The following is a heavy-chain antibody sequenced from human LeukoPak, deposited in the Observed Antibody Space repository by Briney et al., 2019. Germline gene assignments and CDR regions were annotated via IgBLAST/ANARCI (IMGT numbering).Heavy chain of an antibody. D-gene: IGHD6-13*01. CDR1: GFTFRSYW. CDR2: LNQDGSEK. V-gene: IGHV3-7*01. CDR3: ARDPSSYSSSWYPL. J-gene: IGHJ4*02. Sequence: QPGGSLRLSCAASGFTFRSYWMTWVRQAPGKGLEWVANLNQDGSEKYYVDSVKGRFTISRDNAENSLYLQMNSLRAEDTAVYYCARDPSSYSSSWYPLWGQGTLVTVSS.